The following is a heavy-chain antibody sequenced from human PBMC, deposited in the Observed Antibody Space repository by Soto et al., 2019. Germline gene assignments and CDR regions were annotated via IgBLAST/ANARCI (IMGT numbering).Heavy chain of an antibody. CDR2: NRNKANSYTT. J-gene: IGHJ2*01. CDR1: GFTFSDHS. V-gene: IGHV3-72*01. CDR3: ARWTLKWYCDL. Sequence: EVQLVESGGNLVQPGGSLRLSCAASGFTFSDHSMDWVRQAPGKGLEWVGRNRNKANSYTTEYAASVKGRFTISRDDAKNSLYLQMNRLKTEDTAVYYCARWTLKWYCDLWGRVTLVTVSS.